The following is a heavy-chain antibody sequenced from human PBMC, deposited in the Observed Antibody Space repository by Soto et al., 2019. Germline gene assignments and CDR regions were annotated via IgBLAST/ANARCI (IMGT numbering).Heavy chain of an antibody. J-gene: IGHJ4*02. Sequence: EVQLVESGGGLVQPGESLRLSCAASGLTFRSYWMHWVRQAPGKGLVWVSRINTDGSVAMYVDSVKGRFTISRDNAKNPLLIHMNGLRAEDTAGYYCVWDMRVWRLDSWGQGTLVTVSS. CDR1: GLTFRSYW. D-gene: IGHD1-26*01. CDR2: INTDGSVA. CDR3: VWDMRVWRLDS. V-gene: IGHV3-74*03.